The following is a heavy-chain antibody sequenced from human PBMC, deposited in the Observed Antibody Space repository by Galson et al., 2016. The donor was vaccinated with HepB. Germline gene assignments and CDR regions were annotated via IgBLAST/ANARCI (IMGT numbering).Heavy chain of an antibody. D-gene: IGHD1-26*01. Sequence: SLRLSCAASGFTFSDHYMDWVRQAPGKGLEWVGRIRKKVNSYTTEYAASVKGRFTISRDDSKNTMYLQMNSLQTEDTALYYCARSGSYQFLDSWGHGTLVTVSS. CDR2: IRKKVNSYTT. CDR3: ARSGSYQFLDS. J-gene: IGHJ5*01. V-gene: IGHV3-72*01. CDR1: GFTFSDHY.